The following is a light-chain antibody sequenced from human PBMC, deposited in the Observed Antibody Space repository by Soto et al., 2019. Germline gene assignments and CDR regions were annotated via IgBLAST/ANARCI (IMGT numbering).Light chain of an antibody. V-gene: IGKV2-28*01. CDR3: MQAPQLRRT. CDR1: QSLLHSNGYNY. CDR2: LGS. Sequence: DFVMTQSPLSLPVTPGEPASISCRSSQSLLHSNGYNYLDWYLQKPGRSPQLLIYLGSNRSSGVPETFSCSGSSTDFTLKSSIVQPENCGVYYCMQAPQLRRTFVQRTKVEIK. J-gene: IGKJ1*01.